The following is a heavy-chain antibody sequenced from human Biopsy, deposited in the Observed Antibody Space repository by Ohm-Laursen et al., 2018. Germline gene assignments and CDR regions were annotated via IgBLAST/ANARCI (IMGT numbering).Heavy chain of an antibody. CDR3: AREGYCSRTSCYPDY. J-gene: IGHJ4*02. V-gene: IGHV3-74*01. D-gene: IGHD2-2*01. CDR1: GFTFRDYP. Sequence: SLRLSCAASGFTFRDYPMKWVRQAPGKGLVWVSRINRDGSSTTYADSVKGRFTISRDSAKNTLYLQMNSLRAEDTAVYYCAREGYCSRTSCYPDYWGQGTLVTVSS. CDR2: INRDGSST.